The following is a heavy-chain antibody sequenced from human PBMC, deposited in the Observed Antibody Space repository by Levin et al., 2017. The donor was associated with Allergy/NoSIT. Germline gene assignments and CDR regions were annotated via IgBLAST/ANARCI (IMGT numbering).Heavy chain of an antibody. CDR3: VRDEEGHNWAYFQH. J-gene: IGHJ1*01. V-gene: IGHV3-48*01. D-gene: IGHD5-24*01. Sequence: GESLKISCAASGFTFNTHSMNWIRQAPGKGLEWVSYISSGSSTIYYAGSVKGRFTISRDNAKNSLYLQMNSLRAEDTAVYYCVRDEEGHNWAYFQHWGQGTLVTVSS. CDR2: ISSGSSTI. CDR1: GFTFNTHS.